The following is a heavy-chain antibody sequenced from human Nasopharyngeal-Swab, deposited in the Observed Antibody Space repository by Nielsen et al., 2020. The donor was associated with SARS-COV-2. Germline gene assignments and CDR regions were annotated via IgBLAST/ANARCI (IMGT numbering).Heavy chain of an antibody. V-gene: IGHV3-11*04. CDR2: ISSSGSTI. J-gene: IGHJ4*02. CDR1: GFTFSDYY. Sequence: GESLKISCAASGFTFSDYYMSWIRQAPGKGLEWVSYISSSGSTIYYADSVKGRFTISRDNAKSSLYLQMNSLRAEDTAVYYCATSMVRGVITFYFDYWGQGTLVTVSS. D-gene: IGHD3-10*01. CDR3: ATSMVRGVITFYFDY.